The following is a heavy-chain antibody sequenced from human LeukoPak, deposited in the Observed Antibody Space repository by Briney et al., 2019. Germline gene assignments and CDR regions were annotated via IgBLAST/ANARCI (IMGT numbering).Heavy chain of an antibody. D-gene: IGHD6-6*01. J-gene: IGHJ3*02. CDR2: ISSSSSTI. Sequence: PGGSLRLSCAASGFTFSSYNMNWVRQAPGKGLEWVSYISSSSSTIYYADSVKGRFTISRDNAKDSLYLQVNSLRAEDTAVYYCAKGSSRPPNAFDIWGQGTLVTVSS. CDR3: AKGSSRPPNAFDI. CDR1: GFTFSSYN. V-gene: IGHV3-48*01.